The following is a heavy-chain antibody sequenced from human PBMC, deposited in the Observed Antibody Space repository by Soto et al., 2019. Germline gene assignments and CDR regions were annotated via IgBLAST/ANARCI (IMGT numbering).Heavy chain of an antibody. Sequence: SETLSLTCTVSGGSVRSSTYYWGWFRQAPGKGLEWIGYIYYSGSTNNNPSLKSRVTISVDTSKNQFSLKLSSVTAADTAVYYCASDTMVRGVSDWGQGTLVSVS. CDR3: ASDTMVRGVSD. CDR2: IYYSGST. CDR1: GGSVRSSTYY. J-gene: IGHJ4*02. V-gene: IGHV4-61*01. D-gene: IGHD3-10*01.